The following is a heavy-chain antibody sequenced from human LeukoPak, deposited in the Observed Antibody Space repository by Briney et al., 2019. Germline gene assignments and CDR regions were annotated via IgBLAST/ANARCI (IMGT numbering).Heavy chain of an antibody. CDR3: ATPSSGSYFDGFDK. CDR1: GGSIRSTTYY. Sequence: SETLSLTCSVSGGSIRSTTYYWGWIRQPPGKRLEWIASIYYSGNTYYSPSLMSRVTLSLDTSTNQFSLKLTSVTAADTAVYYCATPSSGSYFDGFDKWGQGTMVTVSS. J-gene: IGHJ3*02. D-gene: IGHD1-26*01. CDR2: IYYSGNT. V-gene: IGHV4-39*07.